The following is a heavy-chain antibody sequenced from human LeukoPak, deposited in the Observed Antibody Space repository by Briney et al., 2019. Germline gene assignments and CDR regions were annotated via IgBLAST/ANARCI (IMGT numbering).Heavy chain of an antibody. V-gene: IGHV3-23*01. D-gene: IGHD6-19*01. CDR1: GLTFNNYA. Sequence: GGSLRLSCAVSGLTFNNYAMSWVRQAPGKGLEWVSAISKSGDHTYYADSVKGRFTISRDNSKNTLYLQMNSLRAEDTAVYYCAKDLDSSGWYGTTYYFDYWGQGTLVTVSS. CDR2: ISKSGDHT. J-gene: IGHJ4*02. CDR3: AKDLDSSGWYGTTYYFDY.